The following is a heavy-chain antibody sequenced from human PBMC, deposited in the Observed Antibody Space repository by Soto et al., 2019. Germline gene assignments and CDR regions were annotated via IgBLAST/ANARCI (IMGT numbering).Heavy chain of an antibody. D-gene: IGHD6-19*01. CDR2: ISAYNGNT. V-gene: IGHV1-18*01. Sequence: QVQLVQSGAEVKKPGASVKVSCKASGYTFTSYGISWVRQAPGQGLEWMGWISAYNGNTNYAQKLQGRVTMTTDTXTXXAYMELRSLRSDDTAVYYCARVGYSSGYYYYGMDVWGQGTTVTVSS. CDR3: ARVGYSSGYYYYGMDV. J-gene: IGHJ6*02. CDR1: GYTFTSYG.